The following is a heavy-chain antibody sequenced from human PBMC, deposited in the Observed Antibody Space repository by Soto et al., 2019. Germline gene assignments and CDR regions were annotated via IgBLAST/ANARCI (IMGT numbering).Heavy chain of an antibody. V-gene: IGHV3-23*05. Sequence: GGSLRLSCGASGFTFSTNDMTWVRQAPGKGLEWVSTIDGTSTFSNYAASVEGRFTISRDNSRNTVYLQMNSLRADDTAVYFCAKNPGWFTAWGQGTLVTVSS. CDR2: IDGTSTFS. CDR1: GFTFSTND. D-gene: IGHD6-19*01. J-gene: IGHJ5*02. CDR3: AKNPGWFTA.